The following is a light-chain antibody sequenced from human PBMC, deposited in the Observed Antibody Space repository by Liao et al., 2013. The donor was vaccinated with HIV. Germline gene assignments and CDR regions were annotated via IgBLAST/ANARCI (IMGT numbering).Light chain of an antibody. CDR2: YDS. CDR1: SIGSKS. CDR3: QVWDRSSDHWV. V-gene: IGLV3-21*04. Sequence: SYELTQPPSVSVAPGKTASITCGGNSIGSKSVHWYQQKPGQAPVLVISYDSDRPSGIPARFSGSNSGNTATLTINRVEAGDEADYYCQVWDRSSDHWVFGGGTKLTVL. J-gene: IGLJ3*02.